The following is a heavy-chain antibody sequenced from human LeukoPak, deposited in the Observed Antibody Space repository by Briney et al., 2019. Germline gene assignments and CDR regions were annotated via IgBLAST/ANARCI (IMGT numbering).Heavy chain of an antibody. V-gene: IGHV3-11*01. CDR2: ISSSGSTI. J-gene: IGHJ4*02. CDR3: ARGYYGDYAPVDY. CDR1: GFTFSDYY. D-gene: IGHD4-17*01. Sequence: GGSLRLSCAASGFTFSDYYMSWIRQAPGKGLEGVLYISSSGSTIYYADSVKGRFTISRDNAKNSLYLQMNSLRAEDTAVYYCARGYYGDYAPVDYWGQGTLVTVSS.